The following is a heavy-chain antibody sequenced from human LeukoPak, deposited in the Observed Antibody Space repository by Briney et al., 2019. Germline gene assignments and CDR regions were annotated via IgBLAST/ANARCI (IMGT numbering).Heavy chain of an antibody. J-gene: IGHJ4*02. V-gene: IGHV3-66*01. CDR1: GFTFSSYA. D-gene: IGHD6-13*01. CDR2: IYSGGST. CDR3: ASSYSSSWYRNTKFDY. Sequence: GGSLRLSCAASGFTFSSYAMSWVRQAPGKGLEWVSVIYSGGSTYYADSVKGRFTISRDNSKNTLYLQMNSLRAEDTAVYYCASSYSSSWYRNTKFDYWGQGTLVTVSS.